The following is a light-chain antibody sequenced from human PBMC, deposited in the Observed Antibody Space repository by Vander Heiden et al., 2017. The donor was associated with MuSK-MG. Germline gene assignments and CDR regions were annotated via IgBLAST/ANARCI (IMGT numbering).Light chain of an antibody. J-gene: IGKJ1*01. CDR2: AAS. CDR3: QQSYSTLGA. CDR1: QSISSY. V-gene: IGKV1-39*01. Sequence: DIQMTQSPSSLSASVGDRVTITCRASQSISSYLNWYQQKPGKAPKLLIYAASSLQSGVPSRFSGSGSGTDFTLTISRLQPEDFATYYCQQSYSTLGAFGQGTKVEIK.